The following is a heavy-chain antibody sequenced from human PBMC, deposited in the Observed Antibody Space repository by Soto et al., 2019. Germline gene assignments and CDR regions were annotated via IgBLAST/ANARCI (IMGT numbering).Heavy chain of an antibody. D-gene: IGHD6-19*01. CDR2: IWYDGSNQ. J-gene: IGHJ6*02. CDR3: ARDDIPGRAVAIYGMDG. CDR1: GFTFSNYG. Sequence: PGGSLRLSCAASGFTFSNYGMHWVRQAPGKGLEWVAVIWYDGSNQYYADSVKGRFTISRDNSKNTLYLQMNSLRAEDTAVYYCARDDIPGRAVAIYGMDGWGQGTTVTVSS. V-gene: IGHV3-33*01.